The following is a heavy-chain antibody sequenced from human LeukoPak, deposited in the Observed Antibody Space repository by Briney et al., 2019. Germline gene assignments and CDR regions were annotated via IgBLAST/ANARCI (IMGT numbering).Heavy chain of an antibody. CDR1: GYTFTGYY. D-gene: IGHD5-12*01. J-gene: IGHJ4*02. Sequence: ASVKVSCKASGYTFTGYYMHWVRQAPGQGLEWSGWINPNSGGTKYAQKFQGRVTMTRDTSISTAYMELSRLRSDDTAVYYCARGAHIVATIFYWGQGTLVTVSS. CDR3: ARGAHIVATIFY. V-gene: IGHV1-2*02. CDR2: INPNSGGT.